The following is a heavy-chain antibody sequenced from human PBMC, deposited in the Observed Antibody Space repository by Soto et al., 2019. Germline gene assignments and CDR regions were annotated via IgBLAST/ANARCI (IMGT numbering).Heavy chain of an antibody. J-gene: IGHJ4*02. CDR3: AKWGGSYPDY. CDR2: MRATIFGGTE. CDR1: GFTFGDNA. Sequence: EVQLVESGGGLVQPGQSLRLSCTVSGFTFGDNAVSWFRQDPGKGLEWVSFMRATIFGGTEEHAASVKGRFTTSKDDSKSIAYLQMNSLKTEDTAVYYCAKWGGSYPDYWGQGTLVTFSS. V-gene: IGHV3-49*03. D-gene: IGHD1-26*01.